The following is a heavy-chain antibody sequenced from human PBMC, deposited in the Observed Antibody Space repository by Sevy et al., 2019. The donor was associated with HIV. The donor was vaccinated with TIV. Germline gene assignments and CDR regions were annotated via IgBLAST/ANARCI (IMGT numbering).Heavy chain of an antibody. V-gene: IGHV1-2*06. D-gene: IGHD6-13*01. Sequence: ASVKVSCKTSGYSFSGYNMHWVRQATGQGLEWMGRINPTSGGTKFEEMFQGRVTMTRDMSISTAYMELSSLRSDDTAVYYCVRVPAAAGTRGYFDYWGQGTLVTVSS. J-gene: IGHJ4*02. CDR3: VRVPAAAGTRGYFDY. CDR2: INPTSGGT. CDR1: GYSFSGYN.